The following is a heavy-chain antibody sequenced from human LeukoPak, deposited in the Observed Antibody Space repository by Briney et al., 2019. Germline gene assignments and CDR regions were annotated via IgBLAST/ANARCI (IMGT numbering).Heavy chain of an antibody. CDR1: GFTFSANA. D-gene: IGHD1-26*01. V-gene: IGHV3-23*01. CDR2: ISGSGAST. CDR3: AKDVGKWESLHFFDY. J-gene: IGHJ4*02. Sequence: HPGGSLRLSCLTSGFTFSANAMSWVHQAPGKGLEWISGISGSGASTYHADSVTGRFTISRDNSRNTLYLQMNSLRGDDTAVYYCAKDVGKWESLHFFDYWGQGTLVTVSS.